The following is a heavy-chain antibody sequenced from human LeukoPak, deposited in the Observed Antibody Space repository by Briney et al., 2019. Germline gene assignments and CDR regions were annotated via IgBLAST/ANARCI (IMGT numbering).Heavy chain of an antibody. J-gene: IGHJ4*02. D-gene: IGHD2-15*01. CDR1: GGSISSGGYS. CDR3: ARDSPPAYCSGGSCYFDY. Sequence: SETLSLTCAVSGGSISSGGYSWSWIRQPPGKGLEWIGYIYYSGSTYYNPSLKSRVTISRDTSKNEFSLILSSVTAADTAVYYCARDSPPAYCSGGSCYFDYWGQGTLVTVSS. CDR2: IYYSGST. V-gene: IGHV4-30-4*07.